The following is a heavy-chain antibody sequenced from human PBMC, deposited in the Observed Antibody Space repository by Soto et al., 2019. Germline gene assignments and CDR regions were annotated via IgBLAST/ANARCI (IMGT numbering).Heavy chain of an antibody. CDR1: GFTFSSYA. CDR3: AGCSSTSCYSFYYYYGMDV. D-gene: IGHD2-2*02. Sequence: GGSLRLSCAACGFTFSSYAMSWVRQAPGKGLEWVSAISGSGGSTYYADSVKGRFTISRDNSKNTLCLQMNSLRAEDTAVYYCAGCSSTSCYSFYYYYGMDVWGQGTTVTV. CDR2: ISGSGGST. V-gene: IGHV3-23*01. J-gene: IGHJ6*02.